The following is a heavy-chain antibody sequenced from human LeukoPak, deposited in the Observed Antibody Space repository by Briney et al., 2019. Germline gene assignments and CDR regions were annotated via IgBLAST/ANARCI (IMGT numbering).Heavy chain of an antibody. D-gene: IGHD3-22*01. J-gene: IGHJ3*02. CDR3: ARRTKYYYDSSGYKDAFDI. V-gene: IGHV3-23*01. CDR1: GFTFSSYA. CDR2: ISGSGGST. Sequence: GGSLRLSCAASGFTFSSYAMSWVRQAPGKGLEWVSAISGSGGSTYYADSVKGRFTISRDNSKNTLYLQMSSLRAEDTAVYYCARRTKYYYDSSGYKDAFDIWGQGTMVTVSS.